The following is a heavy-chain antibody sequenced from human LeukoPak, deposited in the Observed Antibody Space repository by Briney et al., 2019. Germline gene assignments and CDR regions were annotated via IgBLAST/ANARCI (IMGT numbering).Heavy chain of an antibody. V-gene: IGHV3-48*04. D-gene: IGHD3-10*02. Sequence: GESLRLSCATFGFTFSSYSMNWVRQAPGKGLEWVSYISSSGSTIYYADSVKGRFTISRDNAKNSLYLQMNSLGAEDTAVYYCAELGITMIGGVWGKGTTVTISS. CDR2: ISSSGSTI. J-gene: IGHJ6*04. CDR3: AELGITMIGGV. CDR1: GFTFSSYS.